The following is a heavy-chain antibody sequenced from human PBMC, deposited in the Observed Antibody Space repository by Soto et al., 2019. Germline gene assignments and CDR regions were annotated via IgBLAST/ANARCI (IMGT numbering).Heavy chain of an antibody. Sequence: SETLSLTCAVYGVSFSGYYWSWIRQPPGKGLEWIGEINHSGITNYNPSLKSRVTISIDTSKNQFSLNLSSVTAADTAVYYCARTRNLDVWGQGTTVTVSS. CDR3: ARTRNLDV. CDR2: INHSGIT. J-gene: IGHJ6*02. CDR1: GVSFSGYY. V-gene: IGHV4-34*01. D-gene: IGHD1-1*01.